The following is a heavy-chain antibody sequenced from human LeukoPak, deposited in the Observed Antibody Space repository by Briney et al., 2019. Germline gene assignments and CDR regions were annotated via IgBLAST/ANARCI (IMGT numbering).Heavy chain of an antibody. CDR1: GYTFTGYY. Sequence: ASVKVSCKASGYTFTGYYMHWVRQAPGQGLEWMGRINPNSGGTNYAQKFQGRVTMTRDTSISTAYMELSRLRSDDTAVYYCARGWSCCGWSCFAYRGQGTQVTVSS. J-gene: IGHJ4*02. CDR2: INPNSGGT. V-gene: IGHV1-2*06. CDR3: ARGWSCCGWSCFAY. D-gene: IGHD2-15*01.